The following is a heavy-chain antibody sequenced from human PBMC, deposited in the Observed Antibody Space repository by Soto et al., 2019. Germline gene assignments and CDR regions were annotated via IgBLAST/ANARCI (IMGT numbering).Heavy chain of an antibody. CDR2: IWYDGSNK. CDR3: ARDAPADIVVVPAAIRGWFDP. Sequence: PWGSLRLSCAASGFTFISYGMHFFRHSPWKWLEWVAVIWYDGSNKYYADSVKGRFTISRDNSKNTLYLQMNSLRAEDTAVYYCARDAPADIVVVPAAIRGWFDPWGQGTLVTVSS. J-gene: IGHJ5*02. D-gene: IGHD2-2*02. CDR1: GFTFISYG. V-gene: IGHV3-33*01.